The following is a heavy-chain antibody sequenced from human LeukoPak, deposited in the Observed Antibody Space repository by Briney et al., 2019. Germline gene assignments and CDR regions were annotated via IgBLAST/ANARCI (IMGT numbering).Heavy chain of an antibody. D-gene: IGHD4-17*01. CDR1: GFPFSTYA. V-gene: IGHV3-23*01. CDR2: IRGRDGST. J-gene: IGHJ4*02. CDR3: AKDVYGDYGGLDY. Sequence: GGSLRPSCAASGFPFSTYAMSWVRQAPGKGLEWVSSIRGRDGSTYYADSVKGRFAISRDNSKKTLYLQMNRLRAEDTAVYYCAKDVYGDYGGLDYWGQGTLVTVSS.